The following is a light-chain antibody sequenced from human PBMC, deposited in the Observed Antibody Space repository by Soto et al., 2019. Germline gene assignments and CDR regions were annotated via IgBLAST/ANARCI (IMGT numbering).Light chain of an antibody. CDR3: CSFTSSGTPYV. V-gene: IGLV2-14*01. CDR1: SSDVGGYNY. CDR2: EVS. J-gene: IGLJ1*01. Sequence: QSALTQPASVSGSPGQSITISCTGTSSDVGGYNYVSWYQQHPGKAPKLMIYEVSDRPSGVSNRFSGSRSGNTASLTISGLQAEDEADYYCCSFTSSGTPYVFGTGTKLTVL.